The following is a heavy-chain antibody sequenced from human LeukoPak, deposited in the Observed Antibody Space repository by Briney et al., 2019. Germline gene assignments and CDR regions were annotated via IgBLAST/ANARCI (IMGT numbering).Heavy chain of an antibody. V-gene: IGHV3-11*06. CDR1: GFTFSDYH. CDR2: VSGSSYT. J-gene: IGHJ4*02. CDR3: ARGYYDYVWGSYRYPFYFDY. Sequence: PGGSLRLSCAASGFTFSDYHMSWIRQAPGKGLEWVSYVSGSSYTKYADSVKGRFTISRDNAKNSLYLQMNSLRAEDTAVYYCARGYYDYVWGSYRYPFYFDYWGQGTLVTVSS. D-gene: IGHD3-16*02.